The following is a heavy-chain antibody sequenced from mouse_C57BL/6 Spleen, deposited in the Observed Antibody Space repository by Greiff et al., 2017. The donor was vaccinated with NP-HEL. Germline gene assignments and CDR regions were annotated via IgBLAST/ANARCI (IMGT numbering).Heavy chain of an antibody. CDR3: ARLRGYDRDYAMDY. J-gene: IGHJ4*01. Sequence: VQLQQSGAELMKPGASVKLSCKATGLEWIGEILPGSGSTNYNEKFKGKATFTADTSSNTAYMQLSSLTTEDSAIYYCARLRGYDRDYAMDYWGQGTSVTVSS. CDR2: ILPGSGST. D-gene: IGHD2-2*01. CDR1: G. V-gene: IGHV1-9*01.